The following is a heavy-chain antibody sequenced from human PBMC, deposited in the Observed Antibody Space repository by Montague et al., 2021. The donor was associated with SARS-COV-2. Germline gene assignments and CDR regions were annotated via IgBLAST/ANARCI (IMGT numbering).Heavy chain of an antibody. D-gene: IGHD3-3*01. CDR3: ARPSGRHTIFAVVFIFDAFDI. Sequence: SETLSLTCTVSGGSISSSNYYWGWIRQPPGKGLEWIGSIYYSGSTYYTPSLKSRVTISVDTSKNQFSLGLSSVTAPDTAVYYCARPSGRHTIFAVVFIFDAFDIWGQGTMVTVSS. J-gene: IGHJ3*02. CDR2: IYYSGST. V-gene: IGHV4-39*01. CDR1: GGSISSSNYY.